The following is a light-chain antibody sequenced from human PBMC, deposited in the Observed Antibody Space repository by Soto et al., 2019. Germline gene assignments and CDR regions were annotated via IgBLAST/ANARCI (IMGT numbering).Light chain of an antibody. J-gene: IGKJ2*01. Sequence: DIQMTQSPSSLSASVGDRVTITCRAIQSISSYLNWYQQKPGKAPKLLIYAASSLQSGVPSRFSGSGSGTDFTLTISSLQPEDFATYYCQKSYSTPYNFGQGTKVDIK. CDR3: QKSYSTPYN. CDR1: QSISSY. V-gene: IGKV1-39*01. CDR2: AAS.